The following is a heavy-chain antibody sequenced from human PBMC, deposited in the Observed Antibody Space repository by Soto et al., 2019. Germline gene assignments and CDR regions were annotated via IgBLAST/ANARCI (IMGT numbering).Heavy chain of an antibody. V-gene: IGHV3-15*07. CDR1: GLRLSDGW. CDR3: TRRPKARDAGVDPLAY. Sequence: EVRLVESGGGSVKPEGSLRLSCTASGLRLSDGWMNWVRQTPGKGLEWVGRIKSKADGGTVDYAAPVNGRFTISRDDSRNRLYLQMNNLRADDTGIYYCTRRPKARDAGVDPLAYWGQGALVTVSS. J-gene: IGHJ4*02. CDR2: IKSKADGGTV. D-gene: IGHD3-10*01.